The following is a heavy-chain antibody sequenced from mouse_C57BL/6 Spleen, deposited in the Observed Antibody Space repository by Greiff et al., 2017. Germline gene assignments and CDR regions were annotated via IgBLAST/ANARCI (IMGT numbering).Heavy chain of an antibody. J-gene: IGHJ1*03. CDR3: ARSGDYYGSSSDWYFDV. D-gene: IGHD1-1*01. V-gene: IGHV14-3*01. Sequence: VQLQQSVAELVRPGASVKLSCTASGFNIKNTYMHWVKQRPEQGLEWIGRIDPANGNTRYAPKFQGKATITADTSSNTAYLQLSSLTSEDTAIYYCARSGDYYGSSSDWYFDVWGTGTTVTVSS. CDR2: IDPANGNT. CDR1: GFNIKNTY.